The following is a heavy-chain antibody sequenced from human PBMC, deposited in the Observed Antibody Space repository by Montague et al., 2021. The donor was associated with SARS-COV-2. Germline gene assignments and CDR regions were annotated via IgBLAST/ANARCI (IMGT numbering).Heavy chain of an antibody. CDR3: AWEQQLAPRGFGVAA. Sequence: SETLPLTCTVSAVPTSAHFWSSIRQSPGKGLEWIGYISYSGSTKYSPSLTSRGTIALVSSRKHLSLEWKSVTAAATAVYYCAWEQQLAPRGFGVAAWGQGTPVIVTS. J-gene: IGHJ6*02. CDR1: AVPTSAHF. D-gene: IGHD6-13*01. CDR2: ISYSGST. V-gene: IGHV4-59*11.